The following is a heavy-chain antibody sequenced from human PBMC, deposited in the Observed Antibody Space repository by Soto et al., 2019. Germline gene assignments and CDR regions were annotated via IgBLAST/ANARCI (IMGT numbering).Heavy chain of an antibody. V-gene: IGHV1-18*01. D-gene: IGHD2-15*01. Sequence: QVQLVQSGAEVKKPGASVKVSCKASGYTFTTYGVSWVRQAPGQGLEWMGWISPYNGNTTYAQNFQGRVTMTTDTSTSTVHRELRSLSSDDRAMYYCARDRGGFFNDPGCYPRDSWGRGTLVTVSS. CDR3: ARDRGGFFNDPGCYPRDS. CDR1: GYTFTTYG. J-gene: IGHJ4*02. CDR2: ISPYNGNT.